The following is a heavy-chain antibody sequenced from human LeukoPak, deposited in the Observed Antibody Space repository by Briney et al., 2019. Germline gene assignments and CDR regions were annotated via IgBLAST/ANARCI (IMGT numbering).Heavy chain of an antibody. Sequence: SETLSLTCAVYGGSFSGYYWSWIRQPPRKGLEWIGEINHSGSTNYNPSLKSRVTISVDTSKNQFSLKLSSVTAADTAVYYCARGRIVVVVGFDYWGQGTLVTVSS. CDR2: INHSGST. J-gene: IGHJ4*02. D-gene: IGHD2-15*01. CDR3: ARGRIVVVVGFDY. V-gene: IGHV4-34*01. CDR1: GGSFSGYY.